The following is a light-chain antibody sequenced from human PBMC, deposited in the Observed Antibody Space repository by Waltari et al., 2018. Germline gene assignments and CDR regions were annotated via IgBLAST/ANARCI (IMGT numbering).Light chain of an antibody. V-gene: IGLV8-61*01. CDR2: STN. Sequence: QTVVPQEPSFSVSPGGTVPITFGLSSCLLSTTYSPPWYQQTPGQAPRTLIYSTNIRSSGVPDRFSGSILGNKAALIITGAQAVDASDYYCLLYMPSGDWLFGGGTKLTVL. CDR3: LLYMPSGDWL. CDR1: SCLLSTTYS. J-gene: IGLJ3*02.